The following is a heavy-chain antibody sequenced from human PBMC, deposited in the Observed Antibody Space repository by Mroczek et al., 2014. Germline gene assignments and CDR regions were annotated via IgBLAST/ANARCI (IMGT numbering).Heavy chain of an antibody. CDR2: INHSGST. CDR3: ARRQVRNYDFWSGYSKNWFDP. D-gene: IGHD3-3*01. CDR1: GGSFSGYY. V-gene: IGHV4-34*01. J-gene: IGHJ5*02. Sequence: QVQLQESGAGLLKPSETLSLTCAVYGGSFSGYYWSWIRQPPGKGLEWIGEINHSGSTNYNPSLKSRVTISVDTSKNQFSLKLSSVTAADTAVYYCARRQVRNYDFWSGYSKNWFDPWGQGTLVTVSS.